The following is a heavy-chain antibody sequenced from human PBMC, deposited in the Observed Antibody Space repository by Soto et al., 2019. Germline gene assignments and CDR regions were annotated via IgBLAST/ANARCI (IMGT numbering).Heavy chain of an antibody. V-gene: IGHV3-23*01. D-gene: IGHD6-19*01. J-gene: IGHJ6*02. CDR1: RFTFSSYA. CDR3: AKTKQWLVKDYDFGMDV. Sequence: EVQLLESGGGLVQPGGSLRLSCAASRFTFSSYAMNWVRQAPGKGLEWVSGISGSGVTTYYADSVKGRFTISRDNSKNTLFLQMNSLRADDTAVYYCAKTKQWLVKDYDFGMDVWGQGTTVTVSS. CDR2: ISGSGVTT.